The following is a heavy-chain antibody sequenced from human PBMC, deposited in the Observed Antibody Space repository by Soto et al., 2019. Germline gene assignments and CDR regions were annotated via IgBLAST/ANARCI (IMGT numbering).Heavy chain of an antibody. CDR2: ISSSSSYI. D-gene: IGHD2-2*01. V-gene: IGHV3-21*01. CDR1: GFTFSSYS. Sequence: EVQLVESGGGLVKPGGSLRLSCAASGFTFSSYSMNWVRQAPGKGLEWVSSISSSSSYIYYANSVKGRFTISRDNAKNSLYLQMNRLTADDTAVYYCACEVVPAAPTIVLVVIPHSYYYMDVWGKGTTVTVSS. J-gene: IGHJ6*03. CDR3: ACEVVPAAPTIVLVVIPHSYYYMDV.